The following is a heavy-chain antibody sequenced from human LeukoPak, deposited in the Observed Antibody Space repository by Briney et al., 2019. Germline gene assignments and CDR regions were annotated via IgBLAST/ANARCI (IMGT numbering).Heavy chain of an antibody. J-gene: IGHJ5*02. CDR2: INPNSGNT. CDR3: ARGDNWFDP. Sequence: ASVKVSCKASGYTFTGDYMHWVRQAPGQGLEWMGWINPNSGNTGYAQKFQGRVTMTRNTSISTAYMELSSLRSEDTAVYYCARGDNWFDPWGQGTLVTVSS. V-gene: IGHV1-8*02. CDR1: GYTFTGDY.